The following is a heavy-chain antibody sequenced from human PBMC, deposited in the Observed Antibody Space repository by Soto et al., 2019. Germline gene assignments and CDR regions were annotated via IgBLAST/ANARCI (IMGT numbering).Heavy chain of an antibody. CDR1: GGSISSGDYY. J-gene: IGHJ6*04. CDR2: IYYSGST. CDR3: ALTPKGPGNRYCYYGMDV. Sequence: SETLSLTCTVSGGSISSGDYYWSWIRQPPGKGLEWIGYIYYSGSTYYNPSLKSRVTISVDTSKNQFSLKLSSVTAADTAVYYCALTPKGPGNRYCYYGMDVCGEGTTVTVSS. V-gene: IGHV4-30-4*01.